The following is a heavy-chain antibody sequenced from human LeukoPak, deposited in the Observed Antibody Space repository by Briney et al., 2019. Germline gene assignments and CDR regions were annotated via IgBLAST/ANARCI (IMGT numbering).Heavy chain of an antibody. J-gene: IGHJ4*02. CDR3: ASSYYDSSGYNY. CDR2: IFYSGST. Sequence: SETLSLTCTVSGGSISTSNYYWGWIRQPPGKGLEWIGNIFYSGSTYYSPSLRSRVTISLDMSRNQFSLKLNSVTAADTAVYYCASSYYDSSGYNYWGQGTLVTVSS. D-gene: IGHD3-22*01. V-gene: IGHV4-39*07. CDR1: GGSISTSNYY.